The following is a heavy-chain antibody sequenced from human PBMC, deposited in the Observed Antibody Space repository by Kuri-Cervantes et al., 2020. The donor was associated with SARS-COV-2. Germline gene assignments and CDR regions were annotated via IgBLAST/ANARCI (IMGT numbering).Heavy chain of an antibody. J-gene: IGHJ4*02. Sequence: GGSLRLSCAASGFSFSNHAMSWVRQAPGKGLEWVSSISGNGGTINHADSVKGRFTISRDNAKNSLYLQMNSLRAEDTAVYYCARARSLYVWGSYRTTNYFDYWGQGTLVTVSS. CDR1: GFSFSNHA. V-gene: IGHV3-23*01. D-gene: IGHD3-16*02. CDR3: ARARSLYVWGSYRTTNYFDY. CDR2: ISGNGGTI.